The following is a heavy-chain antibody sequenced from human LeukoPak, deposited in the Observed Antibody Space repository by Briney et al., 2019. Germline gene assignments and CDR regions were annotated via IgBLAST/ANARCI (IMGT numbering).Heavy chain of an antibody. J-gene: IGHJ4*02. CDR1: GFTFDDYT. V-gene: IGHV3-43*01. CDR3: AKDSDGSGWSLPDY. D-gene: IGHD6-19*01. CDR2: ISWDGGST. Sequence: GGSLRLSCAASGFTFDDYTMHWVRQAPGKGLEWVSLISWDGGSTYYADSVEGRFTISRDNSKNSLYLQMNSLRTEDTALCYCAKDSDGSGWSLPDYWGQGTLVTVSS.